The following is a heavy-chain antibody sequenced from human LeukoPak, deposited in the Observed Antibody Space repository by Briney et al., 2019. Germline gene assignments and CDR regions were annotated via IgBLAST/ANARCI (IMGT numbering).Heavy chain of an antibody. Sequence: PSETLSLTCTVSGGSISSSSYYWGWIRQPAGKGLEWIGRIYTSGSTNYNPSLKSRVTMSVDTSKNHFSLKLSSVTAADTAVYYCTRLENYGESGWFDPWGQGTLVTVSS. CDR2: IYTSGST. CDR3: TRLENYGESGWFDP. CDR1: GGSISSSSYY. J-gene: IGHJ5*02. D-gene: IGHD3-10*01. V-gene: IGHV4-61*02.